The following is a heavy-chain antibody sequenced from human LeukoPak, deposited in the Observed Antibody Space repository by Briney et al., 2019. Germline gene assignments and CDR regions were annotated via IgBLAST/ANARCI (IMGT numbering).Heavy chain of an antibody. CDR1: GGSISSGGYS. V-gene: IGHV4-30-2*01. J-gene: IGHJ4*02. D-gene: IGHD6-13*01. CDR2: IYHSGST. Sequence: SETLSLTCAVSGGSISSGGYSWSWIRQPPGKGLEWIGYIYHSGSTYYNPSLKSRVTISVGRSKNQFSLKLSSVTAADTAVYYCAAQRGNVHSSSWPSRDYWGQGTLVTVSS. CDR3: AAQRGNVHSSSWPSRDY.